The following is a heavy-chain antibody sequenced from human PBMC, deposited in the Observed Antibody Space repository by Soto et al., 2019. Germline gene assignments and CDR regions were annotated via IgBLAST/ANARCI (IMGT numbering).Heavy chain of an antibody. D-gene: IGHD3-10*01. Sequence: QVQLVQSGAEVKKPGASVKVSCKASGYTFTSYGISWVRQALGQGLEWMGWISAYNGNTNYVQKLQGRVTMTTDTSTSTAYMELRSLRSDDTAVYYCARDSYYYGSGTASDAFDIWGQGTMVTVSS. CDR3: ARDSYYYGSGTASDAFDI. J-gene: IGHJ3*02. V-gene: IGHV1-18*01. CDR2: ISAYNGNT. CDR1: GYTFTSYG.